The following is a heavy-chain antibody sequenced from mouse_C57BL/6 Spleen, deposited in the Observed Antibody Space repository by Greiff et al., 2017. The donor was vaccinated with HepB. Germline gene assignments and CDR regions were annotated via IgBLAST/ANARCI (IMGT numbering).Heavy chain of an antibody. V-gene: IGHV1-53*01. CDR1: GYTFTSYW. CDR2: LNPSNGGT. D-gene: IGHD2-3*01. Sequence: VQLQQPGTELVKPGASVKLSCKASGYTFTSYWMHWVNQRPGQGLAWIGNLNPSNGGTTYNEKFKSKATLTVDKSSSPAYMQLSSLTSEDSAVYYCARSLYDGYYEGFAYWGQGTLVTVSA. J-gene: IGHJ3*01. CDR3: ARSLYDGYYEGFAY.